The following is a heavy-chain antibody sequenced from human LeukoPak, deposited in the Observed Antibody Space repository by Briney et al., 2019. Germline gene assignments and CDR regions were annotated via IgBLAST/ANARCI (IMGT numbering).Heavy chain of an antibody. CDR1: GYTFTGYY. Sequence: ASVKVSCKASGYTFTGYYMHWVRQAPGQGLEWMGWINPNSGGTNYAQKFQGRVTMTRDTSTSTVYMELSSLRSEDTAVYYCAANRVTMVRGVPKSDAYYYYYMDVWGKGTTVTISS. CDR3: AANRVTMVRGVPKSDAYYYYYMDV. J-gene: IGHJ6*03. D-gene: IGHD3-10*01. V-gene: IGHV1-2*02. CDR2: INPNSGGT.